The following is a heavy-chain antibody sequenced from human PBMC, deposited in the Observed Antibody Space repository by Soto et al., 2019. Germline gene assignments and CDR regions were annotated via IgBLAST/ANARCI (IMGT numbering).Heavy chain of an antibody. Sequence: GGSLRLSCAASGFTFSSYAMSWVRQAPGKGLEWVSAISGSGGSTYYADSVKGRFTISRDNSKNTLYLQMNSLRAEDTAVYYCARDGSHSSDFWWLEYWGQGTPVTVSS. J-gene: IGHJ4*02. V-gene: IGHV3-23*01. CDR3: ARDGSHSSDFWWLEY. D-gene: IGHD3-3*01. CDR1: GFTFSSYA. CDR2: ISGSGGST.